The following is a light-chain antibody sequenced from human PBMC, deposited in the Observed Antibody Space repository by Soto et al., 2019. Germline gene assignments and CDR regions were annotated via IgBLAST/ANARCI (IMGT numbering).Light chain of an antibody. CDR3: KQDLGLPWT. CDR2: TLS. V-gene: IGKV2-40*01. J-gene: IGKJ1*01. CDR1: QSLLDSDDGNTY. Sequence: DIVMTQTPLSLPVTPGEPASISCRSSQSLLDSDDGNTYLDWYLQKPGQSPQLLIYTLSYRASGVPGRFSGSGSGTVFTMKISMLKAEDVGVYYLKQDLGLPWTFGPGTKVQIK.